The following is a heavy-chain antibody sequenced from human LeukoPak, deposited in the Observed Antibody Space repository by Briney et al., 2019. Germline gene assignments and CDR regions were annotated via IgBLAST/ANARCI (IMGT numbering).Heavy chain of an antibody. CDR2: INPSGGST. V-gene: IGHV1-46*01. CDR3: ASSSSSSFDY. J-gene: IGHJ4*02. CDR1: GYTFTIYY. Sequence: GASVTVSYKASGYTFTIYYMHWVRQAPGQGGEWMGIINPSGGSTNYAQKFQGRVTITRDMSTSTVYMELSSLRSEDTAVYYCASSSSSSFDYWGQGTLVTVSS. D-gene: IGHD6-6*01.